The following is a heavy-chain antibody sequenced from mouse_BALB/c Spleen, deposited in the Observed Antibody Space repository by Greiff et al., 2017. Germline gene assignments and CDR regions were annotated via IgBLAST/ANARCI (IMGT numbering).Heavy chain of an antibody. V-gene: IGHV1-39*01. CDR2: INPYYGST. CDR3: NALDYGYESYAMDY. CDR1: GYSFTDYI. J-gene: IGHJ4*01. D-gene: IGHD2-2*01. Sequence: EVQLQQTGPELVKPGASVKISCKASGYSFTDYIMLWVKQSHGKSLEWIGNINPYYGSTSYNLKFKGKATLTVDKSSSTAYMQLNSLTSEDSAVYYCNALDYGYESYAMDYWGQGTSVTVSS.